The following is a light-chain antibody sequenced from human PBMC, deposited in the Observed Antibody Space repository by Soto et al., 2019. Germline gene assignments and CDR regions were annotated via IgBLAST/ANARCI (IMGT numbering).Light chain of an antibody. CDR1: QSVSSNS. CDR3: QQYCSSPPT. J-gene: IGKJ2*01. CDR2: GAS. V-gene: IGKV3-20*01. Sequence: DIVLTQSPGTLSSSPGERGTLSCRASQSVSSNSLAWYQQKPGQAPRLLIYGASSSGTGIRDRFSGSASGTDSTLAITGLQPEYVALYDCQQYCSSPPTFGQGTKVEIK.